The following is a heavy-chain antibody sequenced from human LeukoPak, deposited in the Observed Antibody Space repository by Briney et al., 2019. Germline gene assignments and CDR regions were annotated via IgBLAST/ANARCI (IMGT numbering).Heavy chain of an antibody. CDR1: GGSITSTNW. D-gene: IGHD1-26*01. J-gene: IGHJ4*02. V-gene: IGHV4-4*02. CDR3: ARNSGDYLYYFDY. CDR2: IYHSGNT. Sequence: SETLSLTCAVSGGSITSTNWWGWVRQPPGKGLEWIGEIYHSGNTNYNPSLKSRVTISVDKSKNQFSLELSSVTAADTAVYFCARNSGDYLYYFDYWGQGTLVTVSS.